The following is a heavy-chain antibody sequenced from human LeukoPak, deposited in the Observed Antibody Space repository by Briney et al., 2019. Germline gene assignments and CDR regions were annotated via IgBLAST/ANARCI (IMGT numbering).Heavy chain of an antibody. CDR2: IWYDGSNK. Sequence: PGGSLRLSCAASGFTFSSYGMHWVRQAPGKGLEWVAVIWYDGSNKYYADSVKGRFTISRDNSKNTLYLQMNSLRAEDTAVYYCARDQKGPSDTYYDFWSGYFNYYYYYGMDVWGQGTTVTVSS. J-gene: IGHJ6*02. CDR1: GFTFSSYG. CDR3: ARDQKGPSDTYYDFWSGYFNYYYYYGMDV. V-gene: IGHV3-33*01. D-gene: IGHD3-3*01.